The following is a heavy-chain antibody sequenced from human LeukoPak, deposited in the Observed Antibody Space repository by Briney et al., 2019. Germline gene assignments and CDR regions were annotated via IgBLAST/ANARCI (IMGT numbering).Heavy chain of an antibody. CDR1: GFTFSSYG. V-gene: IGHV3-23*01. CDR2: ISGSGGST. J-gene: IGHJ3*02. CDR3: LVSQWLSGLDAFDI. Sequence: PGGSLRLSCAASGFTFSSYGMHWVRQAPGKGLEWVSAISGSGGSTYYADSVKGRFTISRDNSKNTLYLQMNSLRAEDTAVYYCLVSQWLSGLDAFDIWGQGTMVTVSS. D-gene: IGHD6-19*01.